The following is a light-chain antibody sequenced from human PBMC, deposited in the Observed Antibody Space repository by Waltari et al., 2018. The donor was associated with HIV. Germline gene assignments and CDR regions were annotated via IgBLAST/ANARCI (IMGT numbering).Light chain of an antibody. J-gene: IGLJ2*01. CDR1: SPNIGAGYD. CDR2: ANI. Sequence: QSVLTQPPSVSGAPGQRVTISCTGSSPNIGAGYDVHWYQQLPGTAPKLLSYANINRPSGVPDRFSGSKSGSSASLAITGLQAEDEAHYYCQSFDSSLTTSGVIFGGGTKLTVL. V-gene: IGLV1-40*01. CDR3: QSFDSSLTTSGVI.